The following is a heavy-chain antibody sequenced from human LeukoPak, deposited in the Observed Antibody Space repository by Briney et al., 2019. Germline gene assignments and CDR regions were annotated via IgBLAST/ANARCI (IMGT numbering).Heavy chain of an antibody. Sequence: GGSLRLSCAASGFTFSSYSMNWVRQAPGKGLEWVSYISSSGSTKYYADSVKGRFTISRDNAKNSLYLQMNSLRAEDTAVYYCARGDYYDSSGHYYAYWGQGTLVTVSS. V-gene: IGHV3-48*01. CDR1: GFTFSSYS. CDR3: ARGDYYDSSGHYYAY. D-gene: IGHD3-22*01. CDR2: ISSSGSTK. J-gene: IGHJ4*02.